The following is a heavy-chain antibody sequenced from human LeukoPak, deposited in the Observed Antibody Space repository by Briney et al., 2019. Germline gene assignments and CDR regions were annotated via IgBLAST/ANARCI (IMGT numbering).Heavy chain of an antibody. J-gene: IGHJ4*02. Sequence: GESLKISCKGSGYSFTSYWIGWVRQMPGKGLEWMGIIYPGDSDTRYSPSFQGQVTISADKSNSTAYLQWSSLKASDTAMYYCARHGDCYDSPYDYWGQGTLVTVSS. CDR2: IYPGDSDT. D-gene: IGHD5-12*01. CDR1: GYSFTSYW. V-gene: IGHV5-51*01. CDR3: ARHGDCYDSPYDY.